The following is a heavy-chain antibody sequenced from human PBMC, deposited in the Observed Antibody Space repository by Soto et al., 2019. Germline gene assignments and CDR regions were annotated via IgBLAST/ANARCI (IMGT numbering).Heavy chain of an antibody. CDR3: ARDQERYFDWLPDYYYGMDV. V-gene: IGHV1-18*01. CDR2: ISAYNGNT. CDR1: GYTFTSYG. Sequence: ASVKVSCQASGYTFTSYGISWVRQAPGQGLEWMGWISAYNGNTNYEQKLQGRVTMTTDTSTSTAYMELRSLRSDDTAVYYCARDQERYFDWLPDYYYGMDVWGQGTTGTVAS. D-gene: IGHD3-9*01. J-gene: IGHJ6*02.